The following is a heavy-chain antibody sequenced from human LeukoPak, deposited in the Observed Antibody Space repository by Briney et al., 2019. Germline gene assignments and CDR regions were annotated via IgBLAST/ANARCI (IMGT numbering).Heavy chain of an antibody. D-gene: IGHD3-10*01. V-gene: IGHV3-21*04. Sequence: GGSLRLSCAASGFTFSSYSMNWVRQAPGKGLEWVSSISSSSSYIYYADSVKGRFTISRDNSKNTLYLQMNSLRAEDTAVYYCAKEDGSGSSFDYWGQGTLVTVSS. J-gene: IGHJ4*02. CDR1: GFTFSSYS. CDR3: AKEDGSGSSFDY. CDR2: ISSSSSYI.